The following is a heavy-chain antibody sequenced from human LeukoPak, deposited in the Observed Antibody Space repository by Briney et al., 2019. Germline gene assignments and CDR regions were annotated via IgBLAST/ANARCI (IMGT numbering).Heavy chain of an antibody. Sequence: PGGSLRLSCAASGFSFSTYAMSWVRQAPGKGLEWVSAISGSGDSTYYADSVKGRFTISRDNSKNTLYLQMNSLRAEDTAVYYCAKDKGEYYGSGSYGPFDYWGQGTLVTVSS. CDR3: AKDKGEYYGSGSYGPFDY. D-gene: IGHD3-10*01. V-gene: IGHV3-23*01. CDR2: ISGSGDST. CDR1: GFSFSTYA. J-gene: IGHJ4*02.